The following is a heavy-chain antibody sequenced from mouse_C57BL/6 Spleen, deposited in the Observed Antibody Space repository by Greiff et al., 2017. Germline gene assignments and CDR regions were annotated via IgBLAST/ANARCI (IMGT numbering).Heavy chain of an antibody. CDR2: IYPGVGVT. V-gene: IGHV1-80*01. Sequence: LQQPGASVKISCKASGYAFSSYWMNWVKHRPGKGLEWLGQIYPGVGVTHYNGQFTGKATLTADKSSSTAYMQHSSLSTEDSAVYFCARCWDYYAIAYWGQGTLVTVSA. J-gene: IGHJ4*01. D-gene: IGHD4-1*01. CDR3: ARCWDYYAIAY. CDR1: GYAFSSYW.